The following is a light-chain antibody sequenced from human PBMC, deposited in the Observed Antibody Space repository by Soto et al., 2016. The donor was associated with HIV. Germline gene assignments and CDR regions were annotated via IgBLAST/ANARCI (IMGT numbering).Light chain of an antibody. CDR1: SLRSYY. CDR3: NSRDSSGTHVV. CDR2: GKN. J-gene: IGLJ2*01. V-gene: IGLV3-19*01. Sequence: SSELTQDPAVSVALGQTVRITCQGDSLRSYYASWYQQKPGQAPVLVIYGKNNRPSGIPDRFSGSSSGNTASLTITGAQAEDEADFYCNSRDSSGTHVVFGGGTKLTAL.